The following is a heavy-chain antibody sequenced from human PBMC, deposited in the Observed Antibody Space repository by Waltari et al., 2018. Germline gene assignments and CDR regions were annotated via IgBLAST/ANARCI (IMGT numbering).Heavy chain of an antibody. V-gene: IGHV4-61*02. CDR2: IYTSGST. CDR1: GGSISSGSYY. Sequence: QVQLQESGPGLVKPSQTLSLTCTVSGGSISSGSYYWSWIRQPAGKGLEWIGRIYTSGSTNYNPSLKSRVTISVDTSKNQFSLKLSSVTAADTAVYYCASEGTSMVYAIPGTLDYWGQGTLVIVSS. J-gene: IGHJ4*02. D-gene: IGHD2-8*01. CDR3: ASEGTSMVYAIPGTLDY.